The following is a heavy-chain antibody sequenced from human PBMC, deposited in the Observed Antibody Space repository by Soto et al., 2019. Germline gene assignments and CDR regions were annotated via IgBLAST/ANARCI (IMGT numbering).Heavy chain of an antibody. D-gene: IGHD3-10*01. J-gene: IGHJ6*03. CDR3: ARRAGDRTYYYGSGSYDYYYYYMDV. CDR1: GYTFTSYD. Sequence: GASVKVSCKASGYTFTSYDINWVRQATGQGLEWMGWMNPNSGNTGYAQKFQGRVTMTRNTSISTAYMELSSLRSEDTAVYYCARRAGDRTYYYGSGSYDYYYYYMDVWGKGTKVTVSS. CDR2: MNPNSGNT. V-gene: IGHV1-8*01.